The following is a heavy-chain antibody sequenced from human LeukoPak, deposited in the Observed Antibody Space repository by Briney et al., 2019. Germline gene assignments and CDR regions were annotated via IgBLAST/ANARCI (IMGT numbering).Heavy chain of an antibody. CDR2: INHSGST. Sequence: PSETLSLTCAVYGGSFSGYYWSWIRQPPGEGLEWIGEINHSGSTNYNPSLKSRVTISVDTSKNQFSLKLSSVTAADTAVYYCARVVDPWGQGTLVTVSS. CDR3: ARVVDP. CDR1: GGSFSGYY. V-gene: IGHV4-34*01. J-gene: IGHJ5*02.